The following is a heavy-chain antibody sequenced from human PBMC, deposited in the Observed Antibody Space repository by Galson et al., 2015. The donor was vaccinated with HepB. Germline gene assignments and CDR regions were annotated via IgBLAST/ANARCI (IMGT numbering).Heavy chain of an antibody. J-gene: IGHJ4*02. D-gene: IGHD3-22*01. CDR1: AGSITGSKW. CDR2: IYRSGST. V-gene: IGHV4-4*02. Sequence: ETLSLTCAVSAGSITGSKWWSWVRQPPGKGLEWIGEIYRSGSTNYNPSLKSRVTISLDESKNQLSLRLTSLTAADTAIYYCARHMIVPTTRGFDYWGQGTLVTVSS. CDR3: ARHMIVPTTRGFDY.